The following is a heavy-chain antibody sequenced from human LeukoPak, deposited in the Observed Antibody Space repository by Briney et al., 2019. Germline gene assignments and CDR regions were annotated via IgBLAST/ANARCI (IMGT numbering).Heavy chain of an antibody. J-gene: IGHJ4*02. CDR1: GDTVTSYY. D-gene: IGHD3-22*01. V-gene: IGHV1-46*01. CDR2: INPSGGST. CDR3: ARGHYDSSGHLDY. Sequence: ASVKVSCKASGDTVTSYYMYWVRQAPGQWLELMGMINPSGGSTSYAQKFQGRVTMTRDTSTSTVYMELSSLRSEDTAVYYCARGHYDSSGHLDYWGQGTLVTVSS.